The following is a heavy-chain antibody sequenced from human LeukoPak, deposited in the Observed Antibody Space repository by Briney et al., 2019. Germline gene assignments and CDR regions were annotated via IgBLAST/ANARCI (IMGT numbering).Heavy chain of an antibody. CDR2: INPNSGGT. CDR1: GYTFTGYY. V-gene: IGHV1-2*06. J-gene: IGHJ3*02. D-gene: IGHD3-9*01. CDR3: ASPGLRYFDWLLLGDDAFDI. Sequence: ASVKVSCKASGYTFTGYYMHWVRPAPGQGLEWMGRINPNSGGTNYAQKFQGRVTMTRDTSISTAYMEMSRLRSDDTAVYYCASPGLRYFDWLLLGDDAFDIWGQGTMVTVSS.